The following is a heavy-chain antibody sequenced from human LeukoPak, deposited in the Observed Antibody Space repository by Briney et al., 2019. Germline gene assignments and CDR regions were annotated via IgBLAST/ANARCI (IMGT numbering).Heavy chain of an antibody. CDR2: IYHSGST. D-gene: IGHD3-22*01. V-gene: IGHV4-38-2*02. J-gene: IGHJ4*02. CDR1: GYSISSGYY. Sequence: NASETLSLTCTVSGYSISSGYYWGWIRQPPGKGLEWIGSIYHSGSTYYNPSLKSRVTISVDTSKNQFSLKLSSVTAADTAVYYCARVSPRVVVITGGFDYWGQGTLVTVSS. CDR3: ARVSPRVVVITGGFDY.